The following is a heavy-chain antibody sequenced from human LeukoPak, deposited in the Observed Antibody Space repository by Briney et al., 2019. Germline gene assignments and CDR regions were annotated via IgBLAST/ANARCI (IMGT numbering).Heavy chain of an antibody. Sequence: GGSLRLSCAASGFTFRSYWMSWVRQAPEKGLEWVANIKQDGSEKYYLDSVKGRFTISRDNAKSSLYLQMNSLRAEDTAVYYCARDGYSGSYDDYCGQGALVTVSS. CDR1: GFTFRSYW. CDR3: ARDGYSGSYDDY. J-gene: IGHJ4*03. D-gene: IGHD1-26*01. V-gene: IGHV3-7*04. CDR2: IKQDGSEK.